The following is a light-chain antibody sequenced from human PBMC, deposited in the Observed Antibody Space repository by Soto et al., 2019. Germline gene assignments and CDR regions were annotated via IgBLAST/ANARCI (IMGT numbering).Light chain of an antibody. V-gene: IGKV3-20*01. CDR1: QSVSID. CDR3: QQYGYLVT. J-gene: IGKJ4*01. CDR2: GAS. Sequence: EIVLTQSPGTLSLSPGERATLSCRASQSVSIDVAWYQQTPGQAPRLLIYGASTRATGIPARFSGSGSGTDFTLTISRLEPEDFAMYYCQQYGYLVTFGGGTKVDIK.